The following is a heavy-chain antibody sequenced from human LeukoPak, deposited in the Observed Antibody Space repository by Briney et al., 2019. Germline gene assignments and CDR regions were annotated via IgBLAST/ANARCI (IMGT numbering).Heavy chain of an antibody. J-gene: IGHJ3*02. CDR2: INTDGSST. CDR1: GFTFSSYW. D-gene: IGHD3-3*01. CDR3: ATGDFWSGYIWAFDI. V-gene: IGHV3-74*01. Sequence: GGSLRLSCAASGFTFSSYWMHWVRQAPGKGLVWVSRINTDGSSTSYADSVKGRFTISRDNAKNTLYLQMNSLRAEDTAVYYCATGDFWSGYIWAFDIWGQGTMVTVSS.